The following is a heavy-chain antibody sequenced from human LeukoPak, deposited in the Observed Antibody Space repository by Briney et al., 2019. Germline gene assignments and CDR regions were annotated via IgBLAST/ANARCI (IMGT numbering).Heavy chain of an antibody. V-gene: IGHV3-7*01. D-gene: IGHD6-19*01. CDR3: AREASSGLYAFDI. CDR1: GFTFSSYW. CDR2: IKQDGSEK. J-gene: IGHJ3*02. Sequence: GGSLRLSCAASGFTFSSYWMSWVRQAPGKGLEWVAHIKQDGSEKYYVDSVKGRFTISRDNAKNSLYLQMNSLRAEDTAVYYCAREASSGLYAFDIWGQGTMVTVSS.